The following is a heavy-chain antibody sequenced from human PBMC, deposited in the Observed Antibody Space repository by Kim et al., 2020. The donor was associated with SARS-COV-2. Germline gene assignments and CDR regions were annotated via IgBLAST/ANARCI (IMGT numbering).Heavy chain of an antibody. CDR3: ARDHQYSIDY. CDR1: GDSVSSDSAA. V-gene: IGHV6-1*01. J-gene: IGHJ4*02. D-gene: IGHD5-12*01. Sequence: SQTLSLTCVISGDSVSSDSAAWNWIRQSPSRGLEWLGRTYYRSKWYYDYADSVKSRITINPDTSKNQFSLQFKSVTPEDTAMYYCARDHQYSIDYWGQGTLVTVSS. CDR2: TYYRSKWYY.